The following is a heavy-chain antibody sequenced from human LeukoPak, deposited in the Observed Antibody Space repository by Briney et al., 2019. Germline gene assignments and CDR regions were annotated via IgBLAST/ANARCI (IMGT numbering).Heavy chain of an antibody. CDR1: GFMFSNSW. J-gene: IGHJ4*02. V-gene: IGHV3-7*04. Sequence: GGSLRLSCAASGFMFSNSWMSWVRQAPGKGLEWVANIKQDGSEKYYVDSVKGRFTISRDNAKNSLYLQMNSLRAEDTAVYYCARAVVVVAALDYWGQGTLVTVSS. D-gene: IGHD2-15*01. CDR2: IKQDGSEK. CDR3: ARAVVVVAALDY.